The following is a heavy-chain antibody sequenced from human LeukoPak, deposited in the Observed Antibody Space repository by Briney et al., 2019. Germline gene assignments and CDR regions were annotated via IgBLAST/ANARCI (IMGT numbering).Heavy chain of an antibody. CDR1: GGSISSGGYY. CDR2: IYYSGST. CDR3: ARDLREDSSGNNWFDP. V-gene: IGHV4-31*03. J-gene: IGHJ5*02. D-gene: IGHD3-22*01. Sequence: PSQTLSLTCTVSGGSISSGGYYWSWIRRHPGEGLEWIGYIYYSGSTYYNPSLKSRVTISVDTSKNQFSLKLSSVTAADTAVYYCARDLREDSSGNNWFDPWGQGTLVTVSS.